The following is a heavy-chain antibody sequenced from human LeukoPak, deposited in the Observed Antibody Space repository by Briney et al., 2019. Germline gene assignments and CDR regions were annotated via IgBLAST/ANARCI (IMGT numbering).Heavy chain of an antibody. V-gene: IGHV3-33*08. CDR2: IWYDGSNK. CDR1: GFTVSSNY. Sequence: GGSLRLSCAASGFTVSSNYMSWVRQAPGKGLEWVAVIWYDGSNKYYADSVKGRFTISRDNSKNTLYLQMNSLRAEDTAVYYCARDDTVAGNDYWGQGTLVTVSS. CDR3: ARDDTVAGNDY. D-gene: IGHD6-19*01. J-gene: IGHJ4*02.